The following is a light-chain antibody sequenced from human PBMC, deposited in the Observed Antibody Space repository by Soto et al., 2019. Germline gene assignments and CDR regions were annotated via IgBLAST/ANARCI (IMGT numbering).Light chain of an antibody. J-gene: IGKJ1*01. V-gene: IGKV1-12*01. CDR1: QGISSW. CDR2: AAS. CDR3: QQANSFPRT. Sequence: IPITHSPSSLSASVLYRVTITCRASQGISSWLAWYQQRPGKAPKLLIYAASSLESGVPSRFSGSGSGTHFTLTISSLQPEDFATYYCQQANSFPRTFGQGTKVDIK.